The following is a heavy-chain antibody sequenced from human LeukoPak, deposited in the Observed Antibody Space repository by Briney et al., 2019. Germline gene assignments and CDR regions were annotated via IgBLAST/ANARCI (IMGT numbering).Heavy chain of an antibody. CDR2: IYYSGST. J-gene: IGHJ4*02. CDR1: GGSISSSSYY. V-gene: IGHV4-39*07. Sequence: SETLSLTCTVSGGSISSSSYYWGWIRQPPGKGLEWIGSIYYSGSTYYNPSLKSRVTISVDTSKDQFSLKLSSVTAADTAVYYCARYSSIAQFDYWGQGTLVTVSS. D-gene: IGHD4-11*01. CDR3: ARYSSIAQFDY.